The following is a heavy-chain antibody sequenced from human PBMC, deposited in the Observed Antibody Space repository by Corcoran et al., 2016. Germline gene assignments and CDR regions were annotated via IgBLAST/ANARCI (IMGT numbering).Heavy chain of an antibody. CDR2: ISYDGSNK. V-gene: IGHV3-30*18. CDR1: GFTFSSYG. Sequence: QVQLVESGGGVVQPGRSLRLSCAASGFTFSSYGMHWVRQAPGKGLEWVAVISYDGSNKYYADSVKGRFTISRDNSKNTLYLPMNSLRAEDTAVYYCAKALIYCSGGSCYNDYYYYGMDVWGQGTTVTVSS. J-gene: IGHJ6*02. CDR3: AKALIYCSGGSCYNDYYYYGMDV. D-gene: IGHD2-15*01.